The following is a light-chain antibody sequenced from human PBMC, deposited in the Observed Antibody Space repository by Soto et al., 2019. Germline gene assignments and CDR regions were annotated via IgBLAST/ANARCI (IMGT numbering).Light chain of an antibody. J-gene: IGKJ1*01. CDR1: QSIGNF. CDR3: QQSYSTPRT. CDR2: DAS. V-gene: IGKV1-39*01. Sequence: DIQVTQSPSSLSASIGDRVTITCRASQSIGNFLNWYHQKAGKAPKLLIYDASSLYSGVPSRFSGSGSGTDFTLTISSLQPEDFATYYCQQSYSTPRTFGQGTKVDIK.